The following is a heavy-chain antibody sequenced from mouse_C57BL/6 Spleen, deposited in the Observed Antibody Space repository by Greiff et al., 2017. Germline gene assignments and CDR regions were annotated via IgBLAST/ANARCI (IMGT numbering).Heavy chain of an antibody. D-gene: IGHD2-5*01. J-gene: IGHJ4*01. CDR3: AREDYYSNYNAMDY. Sequence: VKVVESGPGLVQPSQSLSITCTVSGFSLTSYGVHWVRQSPGKGLEWLGVIWSGGSTDYNAAFISSLSISKDNSKSQVFFKMNSLQADDTAIYYCAREDYYSNYNAMDYWGQGTSVTVSA. CDR1: GFSLTSYG. CDR2: IWSGGST. V-gene: IGHV2-2*01.